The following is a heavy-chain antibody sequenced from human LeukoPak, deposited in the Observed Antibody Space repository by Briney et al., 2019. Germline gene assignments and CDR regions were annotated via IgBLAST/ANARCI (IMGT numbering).Heavy chain of an antibody. CDR1: GFTFSKYA. CDR2: ISPSDGNT. V-gene: IGHV3-23*01. J-gene: IGHJ4*02. Sequence: GGSLRLSCAASGFTFSKYAMSWVRQAPGKGLEWVSAISPSDGNTFYADSVKGRFTISRDNAKHTLYLQMNSLRAEDTAVYYCARKPDYYGADYWGQGTLDSVPS. CDR3: ARKPDYYGADY. D-gene: IGHD3-10*01.